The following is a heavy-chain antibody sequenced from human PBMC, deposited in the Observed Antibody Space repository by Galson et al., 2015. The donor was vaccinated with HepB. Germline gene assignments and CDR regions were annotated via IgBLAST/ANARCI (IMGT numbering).Heavy chain of an antibody. V-gene: IGHV4-31*03. CDR1: GGSISSGGYY. CDR2: IYFSGST. Sequence: TLSLTCTVSGGSISSGGYYWSWLRQHPGKGLEWIGYIYFSGSTHSNPSLKSRVPISVDTSKNQFSQKLSSVTAADSAVYYCARDLPYCSSTSCYGAYYGMDVWGQGTTVTVSS. D-gene: IGHD2-2*01. CDR3: ARDLPYCSSTSCYGAYYGMDV. J-gene: IGHJ6*02.